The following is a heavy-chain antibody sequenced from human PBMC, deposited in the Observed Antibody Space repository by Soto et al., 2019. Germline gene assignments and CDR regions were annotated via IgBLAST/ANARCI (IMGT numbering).Heavy chain of an antibody. CDR1: GFTFSSYA. J-gene: IGHJ5*02. D-gene: IGHD6-13*01. CDR2: ISGSGGST. CDR3: AKDYAAAGTGYWFDP. Sequence: PGGSLRLSCAASGFTFSSYAMSWVRQAPGKGLEWVSAISGSGGSTYYTDSVKGRFTISRDNSKNTLYLQMNSLRAEDTAVYYCAKDYAAAGTGYWFDPWGQGTLVTVSS. V-gene: IGHV3-23*01.